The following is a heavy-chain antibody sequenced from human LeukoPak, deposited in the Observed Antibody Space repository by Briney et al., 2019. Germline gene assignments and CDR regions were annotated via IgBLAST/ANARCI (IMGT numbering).Heavy chain of an antibody. CDR3: EKRGVVIRVILVGFHKEAYYFDS. CDR1: GITLSNYG. Sequence: QPGGSLRLSCAVSGITLSNYGMSWVRQAPGKGLEWVAGISDSGGSTNYADSVKGRFTISRDNPKNTLYLQMNSLRAEDTAVYFCEKRGVVIRVILVGFHKEAYYFDSWGQGALVTVSS. J-gene: IGHJ4*02. CDR2: ISDSGGST. V-gene: IGHV3-23*01. D-gene: IGHD3-22*01.